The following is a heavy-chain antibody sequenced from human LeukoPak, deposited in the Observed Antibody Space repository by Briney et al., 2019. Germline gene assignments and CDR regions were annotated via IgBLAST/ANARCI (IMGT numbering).Heavy chain of an antibody. Sequence: SETLSLTCAVSGGSISSGGYSWSWIRQPPGKGLEWIGYIYHSGSTYYNPSLKSRVTISVDRSKNQFSLKLSSVTAADTAVYYCARDTSRVRYYDSSGYYTVDYFDYWGQGTLVTVSS. CDR1: GGSISSGGYS. V-gene: IGHV4-30-2*01. CDR2: IYHSGST. D-gene: IGHD3-22*01. CDR3: ARDTSRVRYYDSSGYYTVDYFDY. J-gene: IGHJ4*02.